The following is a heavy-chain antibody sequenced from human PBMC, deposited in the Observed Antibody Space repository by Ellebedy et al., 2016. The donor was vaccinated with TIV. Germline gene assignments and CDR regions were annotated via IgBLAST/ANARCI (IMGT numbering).Heavy chain of an antibody. CDR3: ATERRNYYNGMDI. Sequence: GESLKIPCAAPGVTFRSYAMNWHRQAPGKGLEWVADIWYDGSNIYYADSVKGRFTISRDNSENTLYLQMNSLRAEDTGVYYCATERRNYYNGMDIWGQGTTVTVSS. D-gene: IGHD2/OR15-2a*01. V-gene: IGHV3-33*08. CDR1: GVTFRSYA. J-gene: IGHJ6*02. CDR2: IWYDGSNI.